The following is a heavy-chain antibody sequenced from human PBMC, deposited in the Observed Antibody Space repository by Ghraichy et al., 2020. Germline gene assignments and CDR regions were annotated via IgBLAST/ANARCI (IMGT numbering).Heavy chain of an antibody. CDR1: GYTFTSYG. Sequence: APVKVSCKASGYTFTSYGISWVRQAPGQGLEWMGWISAYNGNTNYAQKLQGRVTMTTDTSTSTAYMELRSLRSDDTAVYYCARDAVVVITNWFDPWGQGTLVTVSS. V-gene: IGHV1-18*01. CDR2: ISAYNGNT. D-gene: IGHD3-22*01. CDR3: ARDAVVVITNWFDP. J-gene: IGHJ5*02.